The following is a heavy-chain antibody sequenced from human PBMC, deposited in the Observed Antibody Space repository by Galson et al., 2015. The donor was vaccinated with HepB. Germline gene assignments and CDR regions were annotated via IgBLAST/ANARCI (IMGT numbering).Heavy chain of an antibody. CDR1: GYTFSSYS. CDR3: ARGALVVAVGATQNNWFDP. Sequence: QSGAEVKKPGASVKVSCKASGYTFSSYSITWVRQAPGQGLEWVGWISPHSRDTNYAQNFQGRVTMTTDTSTSTAYMELRSLRSDDTAVYYCARGALVVAVGATQNNWFDPWGRGTLVTVSS. J-gene: IGHJ5*02. D-gene: IGHD2-15*01. V-gene: IGHV1-18*01. CDR2: ISPHSRDT.